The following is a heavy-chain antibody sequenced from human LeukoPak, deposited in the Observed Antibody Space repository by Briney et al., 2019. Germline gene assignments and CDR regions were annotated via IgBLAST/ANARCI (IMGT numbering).Heavy chain of an antibody. CDR2: INHSGST. CDR3: ASHYSDYETNGNWFDP. CDR1: GGSLSGYH. Sequence: SETLSLTCAVYGGSLSGYHWSWIRQPPGKGLEWIGEINHSGSTNYNPSLKSRVTISVDTSKNQFSLKLSSVTAADTAVYYCASHYSDYETNGNWFDPWGQGTLVTVSS. D-gene: IGHD5-12*01. J-gene: IGHJ5*02. V-gene: IGHV4-34*01.